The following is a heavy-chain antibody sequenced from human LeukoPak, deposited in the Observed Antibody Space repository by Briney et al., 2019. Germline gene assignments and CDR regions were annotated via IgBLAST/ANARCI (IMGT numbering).Heavy chain of an antibody. D-gene: IGHD3-3*01. V-gene: IGHV1-18*01. CDR1: GYTFTSYG. CDR3: ARNYDFWSGYYMTSFDY. J-gene: IGHJ4*02. Sequence: ASVTVSCKASGYTFTSYGISWVRQAPGQGLEWMGWISAYNGNTNYAQKLQGRVTMTTDTSTSTAYMELRSLRSDDTAVYYCARNYDFWSGYYMTSFDYWGQGTLVTVSS. CDR2: ISAYNGNT.